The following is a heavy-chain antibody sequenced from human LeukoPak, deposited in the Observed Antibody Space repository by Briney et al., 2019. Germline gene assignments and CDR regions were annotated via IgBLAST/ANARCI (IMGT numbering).Heavy chain of an antibody. Sequence: ASVKVSCRVSGDTLTELSTHWVRQAPGKGLEWMGGFDPEHGEMIYAQKLQGRVTMTEDRSTDTAYMELSSLRSEDTAVYYCATGGPWDLLKYWGQGTLVTVSS. CDR3: ATGGPWDLLKY. CDR1: GDTLTELS. V-gene: IGHV1-24*01. D-gene: IGHD3-9*01. J-gene: IGHJ4*02. CDR2: FDPEHGEM.